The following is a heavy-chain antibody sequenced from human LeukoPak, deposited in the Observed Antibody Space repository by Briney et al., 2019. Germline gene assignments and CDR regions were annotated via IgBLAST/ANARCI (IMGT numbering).Heavy chain of an antibody. V-gene: IGHV1-2*02. CDR3: ARDREPLSGWTPDFDY. Sequence: ASVKVSCKASGYTFTGYYMHWARQAPGQGLEWMGWINPNSGGTNYAQKFQGRVTMTRDTSISTAYMELSRLRSDDTAVYYCARDREPLSGWTPDFDYWGQGTLVTVSS. CDR1: GYTFTGYY. D-gene: IGHD6-19*01. J-gene: IGHJ4*02. CDR2: INPNSGGT.